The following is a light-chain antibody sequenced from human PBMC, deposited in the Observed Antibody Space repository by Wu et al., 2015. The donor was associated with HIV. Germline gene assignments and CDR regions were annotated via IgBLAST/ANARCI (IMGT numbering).Light chain of an antibody. CDR2: ASS. V-gene: IGKV1-39*01. CDR3: QQSYTTPPT. Sequence: DIQMTQSPSSLSASVGDRVTITCRASQSISSFLHWYQQKPGAAPKLLIYASSSLQGGVPSRFSGSGSGTEFTLTISSLQPEDFATYYCQQSYTTPPTFGQGTKVEIK. J-gene: IGKJ1*01. CDR1: QSISSF.